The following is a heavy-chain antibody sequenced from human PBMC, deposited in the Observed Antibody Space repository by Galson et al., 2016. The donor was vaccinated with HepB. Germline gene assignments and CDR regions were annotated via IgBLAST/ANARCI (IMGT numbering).Heavy chain of an antibody. V-gene: IGHV3-23*01. CDR3: ASIRVGATLVGAFDI. D-gene: IGHD1-26*01. J-gene: IGHJ3*02. CDR2: ISGSGGAT. CDR1: GFTFDDYA. Sequence: SLRLSCAASGFTFDDYAMTWVRQAPGKGLEWVSVISGSGGATYYPDSVKGRFTISRDNAKNTLYLQMNSLRAEDTAVYYCASIRVGATLVGAFDIWGQGTMVTVSS.